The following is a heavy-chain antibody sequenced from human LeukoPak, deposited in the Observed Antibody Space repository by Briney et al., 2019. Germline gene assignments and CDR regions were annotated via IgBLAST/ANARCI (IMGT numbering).Heavy chain of an antibody. V-gene: IGHV3-64D*06. D-gene: IGHD4/OR15-4a*01. CDR2: IGSNGEST. CDR1: GFIFSNYA. CDR3: LKTDYAGTDS. Sequence: GGSLRLSCSASGFIFSNYAIHWVRQAPGKGLEFVSAIGSNGESTYYADSVKGRFTISRDNSKNTLYLQMSSLRVEDTAVYYCLKTDYAGTDSWGQGTLVTVSS. J-gene: IGHJ4*02.